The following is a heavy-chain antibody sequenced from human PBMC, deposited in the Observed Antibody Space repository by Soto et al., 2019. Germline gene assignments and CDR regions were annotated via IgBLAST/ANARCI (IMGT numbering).Heavy chain of an antibody. J-gene: IGHJ6*02. CDR3: ARSGYSSHGMDV. CDR2: IYPTDSDT. D-gene: IGHD5-12*01. V-gene: IGHV5-51*01. Sequence: LGESLKISCQGSGYIFTTYWIGWVRQMPGKGLEWMGIIYPTDSDTRYSPSFQGQVTISADKSITTAYLQWSSLRASDTAVYYCARSGYSSHGMDVWGQGTTVTV. CDR1: GYIFTTYW.